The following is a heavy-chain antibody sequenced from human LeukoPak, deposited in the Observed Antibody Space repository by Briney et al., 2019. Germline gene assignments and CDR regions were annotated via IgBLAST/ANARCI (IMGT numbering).Heavy chain of an antibody. V-gene: IGHV4-4*07. CDR3: ARESGNYRYFDY. CDR2: IYNTGTT. D-gene: IGHD1-26*01. J-gene: IGHJ4*02. CDR1: GDSVSSDF. Sequence: SETLSLTCTVSGDSVSSDFWSWIRQPAGKGLEWIGRIYNTGTTNYNPSLKSRITMSVDTSKNQFSLKVTSVTAADTAVYYCARESGNYRYFDYWGQGTLVTVSS.